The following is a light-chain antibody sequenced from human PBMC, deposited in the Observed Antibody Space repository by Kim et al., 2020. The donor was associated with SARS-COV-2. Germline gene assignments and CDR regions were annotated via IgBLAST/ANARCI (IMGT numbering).Light chain of an antibody. V-gene: IGKV3-20*01. CDR2: GAS. CDR1: RSVSSNY. Sequence: SPGDRPTLTCRASRSVSSNYLAWYQQKPGQAPRLLIYGASSRATGIPDRFSGSGSGTDFTLTITRLEPEDFAVYYCQQYSSSPATFGQGTKVDIK. CDR3: QQYSSSPAT. J-gene: IGKJ1*01.